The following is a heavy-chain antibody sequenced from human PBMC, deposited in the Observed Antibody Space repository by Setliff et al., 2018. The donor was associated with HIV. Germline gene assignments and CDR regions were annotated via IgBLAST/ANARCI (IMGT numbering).Heavy chain of an antibody. CDR1: GGSISSGSYY. Sequence: SLTCTVSGGSISSGSYYWSWIRQPAGKGLEWIGYIYYSGSTIYNPSLKSRVAISVDTSKNQFSLKLTSVTAADTAVYYCARDQRTAVAGTYYWGQGTLVTVSS. V-gene: IGHV4-61*01. J-gene: IGHJ4*02. CDR2: IYYSGST. CDR3: ARDQRTAVAGTYY. D-gene: IGHD6-19*01.